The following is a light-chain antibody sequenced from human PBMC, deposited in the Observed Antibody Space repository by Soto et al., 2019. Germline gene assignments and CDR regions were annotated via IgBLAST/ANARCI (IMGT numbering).Light chain of an antibody. V-gene: IGKV3-20*01. CDR1: QSVSNNY. Sequence: EIVLTQSPGTLSLSPGERATLSCRASQSVSNNYLAWYQQKPGQAPRLLIYGASNRATGLPDRFSGSGSRTDFTLTISRLEPEDFAVYYCQEYGSSGTFGQGTKVEIK. CDR3: QEYGSSGT. J-gene: IGKJ1*01. CDR2: GAS.